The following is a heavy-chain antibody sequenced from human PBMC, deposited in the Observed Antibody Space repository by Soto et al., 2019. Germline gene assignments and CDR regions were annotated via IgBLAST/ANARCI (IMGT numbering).Heavy chain of an antibody. CDR1: GFTFDDYA. J-gene: IGHJ4*02. CDR3: ANLPLYGSGFDC. CDR2: ISWNGDAT. Sequence: EVQLVESGGGLVQPGESLRLSCAASGFTFDDYAIHWVRQIPGKGLEWVSGISWNGDATGYADSVKGRFTISRDNAKNSLYLQMDSLKSEDTAMYYCANLPLYGSGFDCWGQGTLVTVSS. D-gene: IGHD3-10*01. V-gene: IGHV3-9*01.